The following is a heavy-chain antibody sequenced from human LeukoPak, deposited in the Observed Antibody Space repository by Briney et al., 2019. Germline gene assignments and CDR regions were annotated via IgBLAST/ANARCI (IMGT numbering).Heavy chain of an antibody. CDR2: IKQDGSEK. CDR3: ANGEVYFDY. D-gene: IGHD4-17*01. V-gene: IGHV3-7*01. J-gene: IGHJ4*02. Sequence: GGSLRLSCAASGFTFSRYEMNWVRQAPGKGLEWVANIKQDGSEKYYVDSVKGRFTISRDNAKNSLYLQMNSLRAEDTAVYYCANGEVYFDYWGQGTLVTVSS. CDR1: GFTFSRYE.